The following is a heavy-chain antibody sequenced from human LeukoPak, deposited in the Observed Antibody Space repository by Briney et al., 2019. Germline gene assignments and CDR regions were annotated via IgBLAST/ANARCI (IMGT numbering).Heavy chain of an antibody. CDR2: ISADSLIT. J-gene: IGHJ4*02. CDR3: ARDVASNCGGDCYPGFDF. V-gene: IGHV3-48*01. D-gene: IGHD2-21*02. Sequence: PGGSLRLSCAVSGFTFSSYWMSWVRQAPGKGLEWLSYISADSLITEYADSVKGRFTISRDNAQRSLSLHMNSLRAEDTAVYYCARDVASNCGGDCYPGFDFWGQGIPVTVSS. CDR1: GFTFSSYW.